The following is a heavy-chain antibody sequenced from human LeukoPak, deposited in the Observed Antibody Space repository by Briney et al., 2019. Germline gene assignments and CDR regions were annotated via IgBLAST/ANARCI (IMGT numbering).Heavy chain of an antibody. Sequence: SETLSLTCTTSGVSISRFYWSWVRQPPGKGLEWIGNIYSGVPTYFNPSLKSRVIISVDTSKNQFSLNLTSVTAADTAMYYCVQTTGWPGFDYWGQGILVTVSS. D-gene: IGHD1-1*01. CDR2: IYSGVPT. J-gene: IGHJ4*02. CDR1: GVSISRFY. CDR3: VQTTGWPGFDY. V-gene: IGHV4-4*09.